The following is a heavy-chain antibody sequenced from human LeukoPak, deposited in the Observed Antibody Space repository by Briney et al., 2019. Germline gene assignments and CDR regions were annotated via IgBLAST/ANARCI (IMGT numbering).Heavy chain of an antibody. D-gene: IGHD5-24*01. CDR1: GFTFSSYG. V-gene: IGHV3-48*04. CDR3: ARDDHVMATTGSH. J-gene: IGHJ4*02. Sequence: GGTLRLSCAASGFTFSSYGMSWVRQAPGKGLEWVSYISSSGSTIYYADSVKGRFTISRDNAKNSLYLQMNSLRAEDTAVYYCARDDHVMATTGSHWGQGTLVTVSS. CDR2: ISSSGSTI.